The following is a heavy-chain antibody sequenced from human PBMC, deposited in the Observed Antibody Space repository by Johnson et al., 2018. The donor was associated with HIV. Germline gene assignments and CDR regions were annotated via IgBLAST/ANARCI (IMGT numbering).Heavy chain of an antibody. CDR1: GFTFSRYG. CDR3: ARDRIRSSHAFDI. Sequence: VQLVESGGGVVQPGGSLRLSCAASGFTFSRYGMHWVRQAPGKGLEWVAFIRYDGSNKYYADSVKGRFTISRDNSGNTLYLEMNSLRAEDTAVYYCARDRIRSSHAFDIWGQGTMVTVSS. V-gene: IGHV3-30*02. D-gene: IGHD6-6*01. CDR2: IRYDGSNK. J-gene: IGHJ3*02.